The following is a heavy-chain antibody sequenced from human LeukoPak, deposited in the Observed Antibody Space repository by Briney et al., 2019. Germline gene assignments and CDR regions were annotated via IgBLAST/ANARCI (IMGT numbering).Heavy chain of an antibody. CDR2: IIPIFGTA. J-gene: IGHJ4*02. Sequence: SVKVSCKASGGTFSSYAISWVRQVPGQGLEWMGGIIPIFGTANYAQKFQGRVTITADESASTAYMELGSLRSEDTAVYYCASNLYDTIDYWGQGTLVTVSS. CDR1: GGTFSSYA. D-gene: IGHD3-22*01. V-gene: IGHV1-69*13. CDR3: ASNLYDTIDY.